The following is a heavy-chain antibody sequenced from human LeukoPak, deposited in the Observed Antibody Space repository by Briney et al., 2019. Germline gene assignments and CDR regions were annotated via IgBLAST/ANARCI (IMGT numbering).Heavy chain of an antibody. CDR2: IYNDGHT. CDR3: VREGVLGYCSNDCCPGSY. V-gene: IGHV3-66*01. Sequence: GGSLRLSCAASGFTVSGNYMSWVRQAPGKGLEWVSAIYNDGHTFYADSVKGRFLISRDNSKNTLSLQMNSLRAEDTAIYYCVREGVLGYCSNDCCPGSYWGQGTLVTVSS. J-gene: IGHJ4*02. CDR1: GFTVSGNY. D-gene: IGHD2-8*01.